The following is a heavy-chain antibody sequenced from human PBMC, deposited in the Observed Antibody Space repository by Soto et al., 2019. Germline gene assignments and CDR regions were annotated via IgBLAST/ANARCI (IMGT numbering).Heavy chain of an antibody. CDR3: ARGLYCSGGSCYYMGNYYYGMDV. Sequence: GASVKVSCKASGYTFTIYDINCVRQSTLQWREGMGWMNPNSGNTGYAQKFQGRVTMTRNTSISTAYMELSSLRSEDTAVYYCARGLYCSGGSCYYMGNYYYGMDVWGQGTTVTVSS. CDR1: GYTFTIYD. J-gene: IGHJ6*02. V-gene: IGHV1-8*01. D-gene: IGHD2-15*01. CDR2: MNPNSGNT.